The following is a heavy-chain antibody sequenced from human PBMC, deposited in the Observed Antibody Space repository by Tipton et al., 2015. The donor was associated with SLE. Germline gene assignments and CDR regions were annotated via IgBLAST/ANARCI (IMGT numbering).Heavy chain of an antibody. CDR1: GVSISSHY. Sequence: TLSLTCIVSGVSISSHYWSWIRQPPGKGLEWIGYIYYSGSTNYNPSLKSRVTISVDTSKNQFSLKLSSVTAADTAVYYCARSAGYGSNWAHFDYWGQGTLVTVSS. CDR3: ARSAGYGSNWAHFDY. V-gene: IGHV4-59*11. CDR2: IYYSGST. J-gene: IGHJ4*02. D-gene: IGHD6-13*01.